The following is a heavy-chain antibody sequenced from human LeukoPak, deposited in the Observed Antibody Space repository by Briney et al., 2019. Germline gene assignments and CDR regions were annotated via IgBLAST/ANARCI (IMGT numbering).Heavy chain of an antibody. CDR1: GFTFRSYE. Sequence: GGSLRLSCAASGFTFRSYEMNWVRQAPGKGLEWVSYISSSGSTIYYADSVKGRFTISRDNSKNTLYLQMNSLRAEDTAVYYCARDAIVGATNGWGQGTLVTVSS. D-gene: IGHD1-26*01. V-gene: IGHV3-48*03. J-gene: IGHJ4*02. CDR3: ARDAIVGATNG. CDR2: ISSSGSTI.